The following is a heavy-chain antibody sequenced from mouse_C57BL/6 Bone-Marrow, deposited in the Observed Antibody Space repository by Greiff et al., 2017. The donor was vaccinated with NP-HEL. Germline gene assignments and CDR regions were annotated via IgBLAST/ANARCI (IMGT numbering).Heavy chain of an antibody. D-gene: IGHD1-1*01. Sequence: VQLQQSGAELARPGASVKLSCKASGYTFTSYGISWVKQRTGQGLEWIGEIYPRSGNTYYNEKFKGKATLTADKSSSTAYMELRSLTSEDSAVYFCARMYYYGSSPFAYWGQGTLVTVSA. CDR2: IYPRSGNT. CDR1: GYTFTSYG. V-gene: IGHV1-81*01. J-gene: IGHJ3*01. CDR3: ARMYYYGSSPFAY.